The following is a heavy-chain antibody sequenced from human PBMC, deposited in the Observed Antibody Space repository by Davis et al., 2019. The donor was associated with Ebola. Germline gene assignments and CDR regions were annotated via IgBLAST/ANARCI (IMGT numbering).Heavy chain of an antibody. Sequence: GGSLRLSCAASGFSVSTHYMSWVRQAPGKALEWVSVVYSSGLTYYAESVKGRFTISRDNSNNMVFLQMSSLRAEDTALYYWAKGNSYIKNQYFDSWGQGNL. CDR1: GFSVSTHY. CDR2: VYSSGLT. CDR3: AKGNSYIKNQYFDS. V-gene: IGHV3-53*01. D-gene: IGHD1-7*01. J-gene: IGHJ4*02.